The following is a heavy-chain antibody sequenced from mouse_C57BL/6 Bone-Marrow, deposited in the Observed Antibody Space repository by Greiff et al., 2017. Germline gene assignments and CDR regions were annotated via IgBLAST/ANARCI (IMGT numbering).Heavy chain of an antibody. J-gene: IGHJ4*01. CDR3: ARIGTTAFYAMDY. CDR2: IDPSDSYT. CDR1: GYTFTSYW. V-gene: IGHV1-50*01. Sequence: VQLQQPGAELVKPGASVKLSCKASGYTFTSYWMQWVKQRPGQGLEWIGEIDPSDSYTNYNQKFKGKATLTVDTSSSTAYMQLSSLTSEDSAVYYCARIGTTAFYAMDYWGQGTSVTVSS. D-gene: IGHD1-2*01.